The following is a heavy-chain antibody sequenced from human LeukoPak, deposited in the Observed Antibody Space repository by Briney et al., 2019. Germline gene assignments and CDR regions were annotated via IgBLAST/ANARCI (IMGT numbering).Heavy chain of an antibody. Sequence: SETLSLTCTVSGGSISSGGYYWSWIRQHPGKGLEWIGYIYYSGSTYYNPSLKSRVTIPVDTSKNQFSLKLSSVTAADTAVYYCARENRYSGSSFDYWGQGTLVTVSS. D-gene: IGHD1-26*01. CDR1: GGSISSGGYY. CDR2: IYYSGST. J-gene: IGHJ4*02. V-gene: IGHV4-31*03. CDR3: ARENRYSGSSFDY.